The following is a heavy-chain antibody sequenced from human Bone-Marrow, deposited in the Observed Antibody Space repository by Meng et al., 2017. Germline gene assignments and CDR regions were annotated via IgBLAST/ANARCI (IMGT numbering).Heavy chain of an antibody. V-gene: IGHV1-2*06. J-gene: IGHJ5*02. Sequence: GQSGVGCNKPGASGKVPCKASGYTFTGYYMHWVRQAPGQGLEWMGRINPNSGGTNYAQKFQGRVTMTRDTSISTAYMELSRLRSDDTAVYYCARDSSGWIRENWFDPWGQGTLVTVSS. CDR1: GYTFTGYY. CDR3: ARDSSGWIRENWFDP. D-gene: IGHD6-19*01. CDR2: INPNSGGT.